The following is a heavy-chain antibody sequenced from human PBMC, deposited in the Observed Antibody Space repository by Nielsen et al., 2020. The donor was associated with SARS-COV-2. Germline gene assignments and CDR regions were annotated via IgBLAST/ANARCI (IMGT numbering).Heavy chain of an antibody. CDR3: ARALYSSGPTGVFDY. CDR2: VDPGGGT. V-gene: IGHV4-34*01. D-gene: IGHD6-19*01. Sequence: SETLSLTCTVYSGSFSEYYWNWIRQSPGKGLEWIGKVDPGGGTNYNSSLKSRVSISLDTSKNQFSLKLSSVTAADTAVYYCARALYSSGPTGVFDYWGQGTLVTVSS. J-gene: IGHJ4*02. CDR1: SGSFSEYY.